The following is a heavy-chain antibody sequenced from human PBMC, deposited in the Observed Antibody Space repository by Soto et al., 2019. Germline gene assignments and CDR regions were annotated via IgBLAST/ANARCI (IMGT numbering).Heavy chain of an antibody. Sequence: GASVKVSCKASGGTFSSYTISWVRQAPGQGLEWIGRIIPILGIANYAQKIQGRVTITADKSTSTDYKKMSSLRSEDTAVYYCARESGGYDFDWFDPWGQGTLVTVSS. V-gene: IGHV1-69*04. CDR1: GGTFSSYT. D-gene: IGHD3-3*01. CDR3: ARESGGYDFDWFDP. CDR2: IIPILGIA. J-gene: IGHJ5*02.